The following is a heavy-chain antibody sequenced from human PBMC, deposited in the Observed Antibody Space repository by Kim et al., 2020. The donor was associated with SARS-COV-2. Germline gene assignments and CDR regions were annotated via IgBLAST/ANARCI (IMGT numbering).Heavy chain of an antibody. CDR3: ARDRGTAYGMDV. J-gene: IGHJ6*02. D-gene: IGHD3-10*01. Sequence: GGSLRLSCAASGFTVSSNYMSWVRQAPGKGLEWVSVIYSGGSTYYADSVKGRFTISRDNSKNTLYLQMNSLRAEDTAVYYCARDRGTAYGMDVWGQGTTVTVSS. CDR2: IYSGGST. CDR1: GFTVSSNY. V-gene: IGHV3-66*01.